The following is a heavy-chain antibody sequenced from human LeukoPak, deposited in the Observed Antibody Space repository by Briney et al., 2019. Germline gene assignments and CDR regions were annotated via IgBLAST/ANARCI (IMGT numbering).Heavy chain of an antibody. Sequence: PGGSLRLSCAASGFTVSSNYMSWVRQAPGKGLEWVSVVYSGGSTYYADSVKGRFTISRDNSKNTLYLQMNSLRAEDTAVYYCARSLPGVFDYWGQGTLVTVSS. V-gene: IGHV3-66*02. CDR3: ARSLPGVFDY. CDR2: VYSGGST. D-gene: IGHD1-14*01. CDR1: GFTVSSNY. J-gene: IGHJ4*02.